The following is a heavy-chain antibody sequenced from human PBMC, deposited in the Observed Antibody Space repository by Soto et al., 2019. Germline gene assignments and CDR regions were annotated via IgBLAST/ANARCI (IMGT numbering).Heavy chain of an antibody. V-gene: IGHV2-5*02. J-gene: IGHJ4*02. CDR3: AHSVVAGLGYYFDY. Sequence: SGPTLVNPTQTLTLTCTFSGFSLSSTRVAVGWIRQPPGKALEWLALIYWDDDKRYSPFLKSRLTITKDTSKNQVVLTMTNMDPVDTSTYYCAHSVVAGLGYYFDYWGQGTLVTVSS. D-gene: IGHD6-19*01. CDR1: GFSLSSTRVA. CDR2: IYWDDDK.